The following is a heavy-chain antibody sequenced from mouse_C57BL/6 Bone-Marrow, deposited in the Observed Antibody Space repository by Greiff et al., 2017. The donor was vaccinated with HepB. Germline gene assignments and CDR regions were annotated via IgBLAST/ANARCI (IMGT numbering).Heavy chain of an antibody. CDR3: ARDGSGFAG. J-gene: IGHJ3*01. Sequence: VQLQQSGAELAKPGASVKLSCKASGYTFTSYWMHWVKQRPGQGLEWIGYINPSSGYTKYNQKFKDKATLNADKSSSTTYMQLSSLTYEDAAVYYFARDGSGFAGWGQVTLVTVDA. CDR1: GYTFTSYW. V-gene: IGHV1-7*01. D-gene: IGHD1-1*02. CDR2: INPSSGYT.